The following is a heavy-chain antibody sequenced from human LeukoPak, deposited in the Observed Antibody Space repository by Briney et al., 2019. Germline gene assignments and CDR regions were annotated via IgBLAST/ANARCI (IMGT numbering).Heavy chain of an antibody. CDR1: GFTFSSYA. D-gene: IGHD6-19*01. CDR2: ISGSGGST. J-gene: IGHJ4*02. Sequence: GGSLRLSCTASGFTFSSYAMSWVRQAPGKGLEWVSAISGSGGSTYYADSVKGRFTISRDNSKNTLYLQMNSLRAEDTAVYYCAKVGVAVAGRSVFYFDYWGQGTLVTVSS. V-gene: IGHV3-23*01. CDR3: AKVGVAVAGRSVFYFDY.